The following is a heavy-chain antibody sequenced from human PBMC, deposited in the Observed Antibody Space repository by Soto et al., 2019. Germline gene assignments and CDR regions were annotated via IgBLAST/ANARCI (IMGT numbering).Heavy chain of an antibody. CDR2: IISGGSRV. CDR3: AKGPYDFWSGYYKNWFDP. D-gene: IGHD3-3*01. Sequence: LRLSCAASGFTFSNDWMNWVRQGPGKGLEWVSRIISGGSRVSYADSVKGRFTIARDNSKNTLYLQMNSLRAEDTAVYYCAKGPYDFWSGYYKNWFDPWGQGTLVTVSS. CDR1: GFTFSNDW. J-gene: IGHJ5*02. V-gene: IGHV3-74*01.